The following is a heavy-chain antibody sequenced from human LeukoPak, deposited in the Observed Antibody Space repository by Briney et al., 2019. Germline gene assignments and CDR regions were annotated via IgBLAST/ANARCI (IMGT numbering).Heavy chain of an antibody. CDR1: GFTFSNYA. J-gene: IGHJ1*01. CDR2: ISSSGSNT. CDR3: AKDGHYDSSGFTLQY. V-gene: IGHV3-23*01. Sequence: PGGSLRLSCAASGFTFSNYAITSVRQAPGKGLELVSTISSSGSNTYYADSVKGRFTISRDNSKNTLYLQMNSLRAEDTAVYYCAKDGHYDSSGFTLQYWGQGTLVTVSS. D-gene: IGHD3-22*01.